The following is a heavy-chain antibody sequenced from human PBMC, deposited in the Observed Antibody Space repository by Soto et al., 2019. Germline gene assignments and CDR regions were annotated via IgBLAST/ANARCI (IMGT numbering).Heavy chain of an antibody. D-gene: IGHD6-13*01. CDR3: ARARVIAAAGTNWFDP. V-gene: IGHV3-74*01. CDR2: INSDGSST. Sequence: PVGSLRLSCAASGFTFSSYWMHWVRQAPGKGLVWVSRINSDGSSTSYADSVKGRFTISRDNAKNTLYLQMNSLRAEDTAVYYCARARVIAAAGTNWFDPWGQGTLVTVSS. J-gene: IGHJ5*02. CDR1: GFTFSSYW.